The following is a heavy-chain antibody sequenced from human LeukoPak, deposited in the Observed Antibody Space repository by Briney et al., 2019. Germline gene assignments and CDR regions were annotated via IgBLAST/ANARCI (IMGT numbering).Heavy chain of an antibody. CDR2: INHSGST. D-gene: IGHD2-15*01. Sequence: SETLSLTCAVYGGSFSGYYWSWIRQPPGKGLEWIGEINHSGSTNYNPSLKSRVTISVDTSKNQFSLKLSSVTAGDTAVYYCARAGLLPWDIWGQGTMVTVSS. CDR1: GGSFSGYY. CDR3: ARAGLLPWDI. V-gene: IGHV4-34*01. J-gene: IGHJ3*02.